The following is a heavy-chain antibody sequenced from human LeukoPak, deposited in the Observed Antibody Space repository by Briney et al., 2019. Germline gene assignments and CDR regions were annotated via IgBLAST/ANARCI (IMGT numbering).Heavy chain of an antibody. D-gene: IGHD5-18*01. CDR1: GFTFSSHA. V-gene: IGHV3-30*04. CDR2: ISSDGSYK. J-gene: IGHJ4*02. CDR3: ARQYISGQWYFDY. Sequence: GGSLRLSCAASGFTFSSHALHWVRQAPGKGLEWVAVISSDGSYKYYADSVKGRFTISRDNSKNTLYLQMNSLIPEDTAVYYCARQYISGQWYFDYWGWGTLVTVSS.